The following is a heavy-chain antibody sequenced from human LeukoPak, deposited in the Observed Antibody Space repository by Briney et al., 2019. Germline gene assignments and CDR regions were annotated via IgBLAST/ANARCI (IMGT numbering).Heavy chain of an antibody. J-gene: IGHJ6*03. CDR1: GFTFSNYN. CDR3: AKDSPAAAQYYYYYYMDV. V-gene: IGHV3-21*04. CDR2: ITSSSTYI. D-gene: IGHD6-13*01. Sequence: GGSLRLSCAASGFTFSNYNMNWVRQAPGKGLEWVSSITSSSTYIYYADSVKGRFTISRDNSKNTLYLQMNSLRAEDTAVYYCAKDSPAAAQYYYYYYMDVWGKGTTVTVSS.